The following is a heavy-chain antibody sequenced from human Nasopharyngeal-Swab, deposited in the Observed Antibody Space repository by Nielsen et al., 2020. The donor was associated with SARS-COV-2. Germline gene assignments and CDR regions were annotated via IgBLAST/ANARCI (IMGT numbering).Heavy chain of an antibody. J-gene: IGHJ6*02. CDR2: ISSSTSYI. CDR1: GFTFSNYS. V-gene: IGHV3-21*01. CDR3: ARDGFGESPYYYYYGMDV. D-gene: IGHD3-10*01. Sequence: GESLKISCAASGFTFSNYSMNWVRQALGKGLEWVSSISSSTSYIYYADSVKGRFTISRDNAKSSLYLQMNSLRAEDTAVYYCARDGFGESPYYYYYGMDVWGQGTTVTVSS.